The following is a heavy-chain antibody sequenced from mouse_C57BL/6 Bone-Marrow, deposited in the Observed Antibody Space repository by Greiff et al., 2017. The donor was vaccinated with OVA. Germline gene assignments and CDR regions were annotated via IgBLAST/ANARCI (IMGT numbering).Heavy chain of an antibody. J-gene: IGHJ2*01. CDR1: GFTFSDYY. D-gene: IGHD3-2*02. V-gene: IGHV5-12*01. CDR2: ISNGGGST. Sequence: EVQGVESGGGLVQPGGSLKLSCAASGFTFSDYYMYWVRQTPEKRLEWVAYISNGGGSTYYPDTVKGRFTISRDKAKNTLNLQMSRVKAEDTAMCYCARQDSSGYVNWGQGTTLTVSS. CDR3: ARQDSSGYVN.